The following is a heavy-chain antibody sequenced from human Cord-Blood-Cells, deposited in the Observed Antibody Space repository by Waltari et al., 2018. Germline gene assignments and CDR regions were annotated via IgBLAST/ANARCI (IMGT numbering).Heavy chain of an antibody. CDR3: ARGRSGLFLEWLSFDY. J-gene: IGHJ4*02. CDR2: IIPIFGTA. D-gene: IGHD3-3*01. V-gene: IGHV1-69*01. CDR1: GGTFSSYA. Sequence: QVQLVQSGAEVKKPGSSVKVSCKASGGTFSSYAISWVRQAPGQGLEWMGGIIPIFGTANYAQKFQGRVTITADESTSTAYMELSSVRSEDTAEYYSARGRSGLFLEWLSFDYWGQGTLVTVSS.